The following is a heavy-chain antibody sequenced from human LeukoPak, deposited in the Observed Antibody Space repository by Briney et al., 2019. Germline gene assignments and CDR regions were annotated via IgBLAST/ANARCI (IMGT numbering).Heavy chain of an antibody. J-gene: IGHJ4*02. CDR3: ARGTVGSDSVY. V-gene: IGHV3-11*06. D-gene: IGHD1-26*01. CDR1: GFTFSDYY. CDR2: ISTSSSYT. Sequence: GGSLRLSCAASGFTFSDYYMSWIRQAPGKGLEWVSYISTSSSYTNYADSVKGRFTISRDNAKNSLYLQMNSLRAEDTAVYYCARGTVGSDSVYWGQGTLVTVSS.